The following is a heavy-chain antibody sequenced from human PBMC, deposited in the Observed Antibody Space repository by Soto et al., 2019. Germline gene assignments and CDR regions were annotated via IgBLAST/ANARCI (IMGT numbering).Heavy chain of an antibody. V-gene: IGHV5-51*01. D-gene: IGHD4-17*01. CDR3: ARQVDYGGNSYAFDI. CDR1: GYSFTNYW. Sequence: GESLKISCKGSGYSFTNYWIGWVRQMPGKGLEWMGIIYPGDSDTRYSPSFQGQVTISADKSTSTAYLQWSSLKASDTAMYYCARQVDYGGNSYAFDIWXQGTMVTVSS. CDR2: IYPGDSDT. J-gene: IGHJ3*02.